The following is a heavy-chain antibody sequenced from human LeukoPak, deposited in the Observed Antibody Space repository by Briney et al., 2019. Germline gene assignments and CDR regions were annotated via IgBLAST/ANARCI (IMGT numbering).Heavy chain of an antibody. D-gene: IGHD3-22*01. CDR1: GFTFSRYS. Sequence: KPGGSLRLSCAASGFTFSRYSMNWVRQAPRRGLEWVSSISSSGSYIYYADSLKGRFTISRDNAKSSLYLQMNSLRAEDTAVYYCARDRGGRYHDSSGYYDALDIWGQGTMVTVS. V-gene: IGHV3-21*01. CDR2: ISSSGSYI. J-gene: IGHJ3*02. CDR3: ARDRGGRYHDSSGYYDALDI.